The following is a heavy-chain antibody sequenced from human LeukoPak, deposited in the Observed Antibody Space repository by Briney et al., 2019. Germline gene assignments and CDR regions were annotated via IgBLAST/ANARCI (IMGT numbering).Heavy chain of an antibody. J-gene: IGHJ4*02. D-gene: IGHD2-8*02. V-gene: IGHV3-23*01. CDR3: ATYRQVLLPFES. Sequence: PGGSLRLSCAASGFPFDDYGMTWVRQPPGKGLEWVSSIFPSGGEIHYADSVRGRFTISRDNSKSTLSLQMNSLRAEDTAIYYCATYRQVLLPFESWGQGTLVTVSS. CDR1: GFPFDDYG. CDR2: IFPSGGEI.